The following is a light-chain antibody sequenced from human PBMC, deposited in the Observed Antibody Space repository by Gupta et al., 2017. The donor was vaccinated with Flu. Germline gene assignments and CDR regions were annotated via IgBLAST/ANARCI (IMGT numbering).Light chain of an antibody. J-gene: IGKJ1*01. V-gene: IGKV3-20*01. Sequence: EIVLTQSPGTLSLSPGERATLSCRASQSVSSSYLAWYQQRPGQAPRLLIYGASSRATGIPDRFSGSGSGTDFTRTISRREPEDFAVYYCQQYGSSLRTFGQGTKVEIK. CDR2: GAS. CDR3: QQYGSSLRT. CDR1: QSVSSSY.